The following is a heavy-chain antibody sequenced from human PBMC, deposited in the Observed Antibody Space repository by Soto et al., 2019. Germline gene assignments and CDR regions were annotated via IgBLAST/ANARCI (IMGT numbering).Heavy chain of an antibody. CDR1: GFTFSMYA. V-gene: IGHV3-23*01. CDR2: ISGSGDRT. Sequence: EVQLLESGGGLVQPGGSLRLSCAASGFTFSMYAMSWVRQAPGKGLEWVSAISGSGDRTDYADSVKGRFTISRDNSKSTLYLQMNSLRAADTAVYYCAKEGAWRLNYYYYYMDVWGKGNTVTVSS. D-gene: IGHD3-3*01. CDR3: AKEGAWRLNYYYYYMDV. J-gene: IGHJ6*03.